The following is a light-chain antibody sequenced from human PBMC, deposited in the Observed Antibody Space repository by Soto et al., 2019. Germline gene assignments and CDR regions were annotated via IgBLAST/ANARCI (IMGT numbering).Light chain of an antibody. J-gene: IGLJ2*01. CDR1: SSNIGNNA. CDR3: AAWDDSLKGVV. V-gene: IGLV1-36*01. CDR2: YDD. Sequence: QSVLTQPPSVSEAPRQRVTISCSGSSSNIGNNAVNWYQQLPGKAPKLLIYYDDLLPSGVSDRFSGSKSGTSASLAISGLQSEDEAEDYCAAWDDSLKGVVFGGGTKLTVL.